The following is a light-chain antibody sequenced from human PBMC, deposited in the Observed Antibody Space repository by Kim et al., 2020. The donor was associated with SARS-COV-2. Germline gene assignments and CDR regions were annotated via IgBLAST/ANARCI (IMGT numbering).Light chain of an antibody. Sequence: EIVLTQSPATLSLSPGERATLSCRASRSIGTYLAWYQQRPGQAPRLLIYDASNRATGIPARFSGSGSGTDFTLTITSLEPEDFAVYYCQQRSSWLLTFGGGTKVDIK. CDR3: QQRSSWLLT. CDR1: RSIGTY. CDR2: DAS. V-gene: IGKV3-11*01. J-gene: IGKJ4*01.